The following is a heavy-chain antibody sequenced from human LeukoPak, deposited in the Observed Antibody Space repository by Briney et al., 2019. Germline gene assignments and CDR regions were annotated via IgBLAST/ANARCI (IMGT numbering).Heavy chain of an antibody. CDR1: GGTFSSYA. V-gene: IGHV1-69*13. CDR2: IIPIFGTA. Sequence: GASVTVSCKASGGTFSSYAISWVRQAPGQGLEWMGGIIPIFGTANYAQKFQGRVTITADESTSTAYMELSSLRSEDTAVYYCARAHDSSGYYSFYFDYWGQGTLVTVSS. D-gene: IGHD3-22*01. CDR3: ARAHDSSGYYSFYFDY. J-gene: IGHJ4*02.